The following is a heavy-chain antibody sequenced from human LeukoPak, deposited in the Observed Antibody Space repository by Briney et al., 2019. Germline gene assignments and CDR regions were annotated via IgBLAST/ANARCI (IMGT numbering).Heavy chain of an antibody. D-gene: IGHD3-10*01. CDR2: IYYSGST. J-gene: IGHJ4*02. Sequence: SETLSLTCTVSGGSISSSSYYWGWIRQPPGKGLEWIGSIYYSGSTYYNPSLKSRVTISVDTSKNQFSLKLSSVTAADTAVYYCAHYGSGSYYHRYFDYWGQGTLVTVSS. CDR1: GGSISSSSYY. V-gene: IGHV4-39*07. CDR3: AHYGSGSYYHRYFDY.